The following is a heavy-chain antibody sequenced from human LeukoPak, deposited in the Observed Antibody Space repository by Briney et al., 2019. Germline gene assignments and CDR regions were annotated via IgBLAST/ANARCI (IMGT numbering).Heavy chain of an antibody. CDR1: GGSISSYY. Sequence: SETLPLTCTVSGGSISSYYWSWIRQPAGKGLEWIGRIYTSGSTNYNPSLKSRVTMSVDTSKNQFSLKLSSVTAADTAVYYCAREADILNYYYYMDVWGKGTTVTISS. CDR3: AREADILNYYYYMDV. J-gene: IGHJ6*03. D-gene: IGHD3-9*01. V-gene: IGHV4-4*07. CDR2: IYTSGST.